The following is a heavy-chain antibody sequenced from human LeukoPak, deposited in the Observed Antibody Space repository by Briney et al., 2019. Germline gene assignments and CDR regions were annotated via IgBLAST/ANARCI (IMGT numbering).Heavy chain of an antibody. D-gene: IGHD3-22*01. CDR3: AREVKRGLYDSSGYDLNYFDY. Sequence: PSETLSLTCTVSGGSISSYYWSWIRQPPGKGLEWIGYIYYSGSNNYHPSLKSRVTISADTSKNRSSLKLSSVTAADTAVYYCAREVKRGLYDSSGYDLNYFDYWGQGTLVTVSS. J-gene: IGHJ4*02. CDR2: IYYSGSN. CDR1: GGSISSYY. V-gene: IGHV4-59*01.